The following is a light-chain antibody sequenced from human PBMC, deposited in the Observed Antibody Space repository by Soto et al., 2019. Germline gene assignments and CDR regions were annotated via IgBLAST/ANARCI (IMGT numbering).Light chain of an antibody. V-gene: IGLV2-8*01. Sequence: QSALTQPPSASGSPGQSVTISCTGTSSDVGGYNYVSWYQQHPGKAPKLMIYEVSERPSGVPDRFSGSKSGNTASLTVSGLQADVDADYYCSSYAGSNNFVFGTGTKLTVL. J-gene: IGLJ1*01. CDR2: EVS. CDR1: SSDVGGYNY. CDR3: SSYAGSNNFV.